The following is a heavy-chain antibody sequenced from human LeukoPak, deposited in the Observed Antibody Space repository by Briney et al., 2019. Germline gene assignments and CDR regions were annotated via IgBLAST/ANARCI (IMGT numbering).Heavy chain of an antibody. D-gene: IGHD6-19*01. V-gene: IGHV4-59*01. CDR2: IYYSGST. CDR3: ARGGGWYGI. CDR1: GGSTSSCY. Sequence: PSETLSLTCTVSGGSTSSCYWSWIRQPPGKGLEWIGYIYYSGSTNYNPSLKSRVTISVDTSKNQFSLKLSSVTAADTAVYYCARGGGWYGIWGQGTLVTVSS. J-gene: IGHJ4*02.